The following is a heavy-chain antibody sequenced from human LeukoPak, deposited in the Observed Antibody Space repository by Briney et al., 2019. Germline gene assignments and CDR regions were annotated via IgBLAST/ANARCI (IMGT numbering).Heavy chain of an antibody. CDR2: IKQDGSQK. CDR1: GFTFSSYW. CDR3: ARHYDSTAYSLDY. V-gene: IGHV3-7*01. D-gene: IGHD3-22*01. Sequence: GGSLRLSCAASGFTFSSYWMTWVRQAPGKGLEWVANIKQDGSQKFYLDSVKGRFTISRDNAKESLFLQMNSLRAEDTAVYYCARHYDSTAYSLDYWGQGTLVTVSS. J-gene: IGHJ4*02.